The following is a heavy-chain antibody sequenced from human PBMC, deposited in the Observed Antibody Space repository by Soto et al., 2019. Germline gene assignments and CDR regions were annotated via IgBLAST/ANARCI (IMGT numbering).Heavy chain of an antibody. CDR1: GFTFTSYA. Sequence: ASVKVSCKSSGFTFTSYAIHWLRQAPGQRPQWMGWINGGSGNTKYSQDFQGRVTFTRDTFATTAYLELSSLRSEDTAVYYCARVPPWGNSAGDYYIQHYDSWGQGTPVTVSS. J-gene: IGHJ4*02. CDR2: INGGSGNT. CDR3: ARVPPWGNSAGDYYIQHYDS. D-gene: IGHD3-10*01. V-gene: IGHV1-3*01.